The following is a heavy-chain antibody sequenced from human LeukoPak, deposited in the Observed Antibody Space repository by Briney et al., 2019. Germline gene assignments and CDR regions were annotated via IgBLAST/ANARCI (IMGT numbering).Heavy chain of an antibody. Sequence: KPGESLKISCKGSGYSFTSYWIGWVRQLPGKGLEWMGIIYPGDSDTRYSPSFQGQVTISADKSISTAYLQWSSLKASDTAMYYCARQRRSSGWPNDYWGQGTLVTVSS. CDR1: GYSFTSYW. V-gene: IGHV5-51*01. CDR2: IYPGDSDT. CDR3: ARQRRSSGWPNDY. J-gene: IGHJ4*02. D-gene: IGHD6-19*01.